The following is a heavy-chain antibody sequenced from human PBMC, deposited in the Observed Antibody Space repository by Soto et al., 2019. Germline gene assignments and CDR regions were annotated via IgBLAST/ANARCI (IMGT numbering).Heavy chain of an antibody. V-gene: IGHV1-18*01. D-gene: IGHD3-10*01. CDR2: ISAYNGNT. Sequence: QVQLVQSGAEVKKPGASVKVSCKASGYTFTSYGISWVRQAPGQGLEWMGWISAYNGNTNYAQKLQGRVTMTTDTFTSTGDMELRSLRSEDTAVYYCARENSYYGSGRGDYWGQGTLVTVSS. CDR1: GYTFTSYG. CDR3: ARENSYYGSGRGDY. J-gene: IGHJ4*02.